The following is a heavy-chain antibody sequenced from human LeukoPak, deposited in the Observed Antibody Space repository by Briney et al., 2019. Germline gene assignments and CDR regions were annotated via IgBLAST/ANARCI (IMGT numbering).Heavy chain of an antibody. Sequence: GGSLRLSCAASGFTSSSYWMSWVRQAPGKGLEWVANIKQDGSEKYYVDSVKGRFTISRDNAKNSLYLQMNSLRAEDTAVYYCAREGQQLAFDYWGQGTLVTVSS. CDR1: GFTSSSYW. J-gene: IGHJ4*02. D-gene: IGHD6-13*01. CDR3: AREGQQLAFDY. V-gene: IGHV3-7*01. CDR2: IKQDGSEK.